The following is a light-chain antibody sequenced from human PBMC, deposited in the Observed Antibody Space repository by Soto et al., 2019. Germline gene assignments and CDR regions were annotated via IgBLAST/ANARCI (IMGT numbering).Light chain of an antibody. CDR3: QQYYSPWR. Sequence: DIVMTQSPDSLAVSLGERATINCKSSQSVLYSSNNKNYLAWYQQKPGQPPKLLIYWASTRESGVPDRFSGSGSGTNFPLTTSSLQAEDVAVYYCQQYYSPWRFGQGTKVE. J-gene: IGKJ1*01. V-gene: IGKV4-1*01. CDR2: WAS. CDR1: QSVLYSSNNKNY.